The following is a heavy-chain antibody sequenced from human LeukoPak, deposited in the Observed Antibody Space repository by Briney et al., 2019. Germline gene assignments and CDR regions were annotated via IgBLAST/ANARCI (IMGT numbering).Heavy chain of an antibody. CDR3: AKELGYCSSTSCYGSPSYFDY. J-gene: IGHJ4*02. D-gene: IGHD2-2*01. CDR1: GFTFSSYA. V-gene: IGHV3-23*01. CDR2: ISGSGGST. Sequence: GGSLRLSCAASGFTFSSYAMSWVRQAPGKGLEWVSAISGSGGSTYYADSVKGRFTISRDNSKNTLYLQMNSLRAEDTAVYYCAKELGYCSSTSCYGSPSYFDYWGQGTLVTVSS.